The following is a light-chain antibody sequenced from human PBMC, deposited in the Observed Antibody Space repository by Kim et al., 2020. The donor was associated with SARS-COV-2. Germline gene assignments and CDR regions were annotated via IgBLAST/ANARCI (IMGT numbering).Light chain of an antibody. CDR2: AAS. CDR1: QGISHY. J-gene: IGKJ4*01. Sequence: ASVGDRVPITCRASQGISHYLAWYQQKPGKVPKLLIYAASTLQSGVPSRFSGSGSGTDFTLTISSLQPEDVATYYCQKYNSAPLTFGGGTKVDIK. V-gene: IGKV1-27*01. CDR3: QKYNSAPLT.